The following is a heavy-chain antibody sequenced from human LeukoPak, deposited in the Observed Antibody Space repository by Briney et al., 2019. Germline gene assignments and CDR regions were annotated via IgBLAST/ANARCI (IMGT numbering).Heavy chain of an antibody. CDR1: GFTVSSNY. D-gene: IGHD3-9*01. CDR2: IYSGGST. J-gene: IGHJ4*02. V-gene: IGHV3-66*01. CDR3: ARVHRKHVLRYSDWLLPYFDY. Sequence: SGGSLRLSCAASGFTVSSNYMSWVRQAPGKGLEWVSVIYSGGSTYYADSVKGRFTISRDNSKNTLYLQMNSLRAEDTAVYYCARVHRKHVLRYSDWLLPYFDYWGQGTLVTVSS.